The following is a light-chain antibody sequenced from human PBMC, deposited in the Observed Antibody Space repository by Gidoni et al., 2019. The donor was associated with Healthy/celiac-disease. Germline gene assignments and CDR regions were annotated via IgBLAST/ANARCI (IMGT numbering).Light chain of an antibody. J-gene: IGKJ2*01. V-gene: IGKV3-20*01. CDR1: QGVSSSY. Sequence: DIELTQSPCTLSLSAGERATISCRASQGVSSSYLAWYQQKPGQAPRLLIYGASSMATGIPDRFSGSGSGTDFTLTISSLEPEDFAAYYCQQYGSSPRYTFGQGTKLEIK. CDR2: GAS. CDR3: QQYGSSPRYT.